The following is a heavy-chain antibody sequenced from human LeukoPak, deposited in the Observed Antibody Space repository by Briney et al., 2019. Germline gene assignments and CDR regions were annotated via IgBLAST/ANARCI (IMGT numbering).Heavy chain of an antibody. CDR2: MNSSDTTI. CDR1: GFTFSSYR. Sequence: GGSLRLSCAASGFTFSSYRMNWVRQAPGKGLEWVSYMNSSDTTIYYADSVKGRFTISRDNAKNSLYLQMNSLRVEDTAIYYCAKDIQLSTWGLGTMVTVSS. V-gene: IGHV3-48*01. J-gene: IGHJ3*01. CDR3: AKDIQLST. D-gene: IGHD5-24*01.